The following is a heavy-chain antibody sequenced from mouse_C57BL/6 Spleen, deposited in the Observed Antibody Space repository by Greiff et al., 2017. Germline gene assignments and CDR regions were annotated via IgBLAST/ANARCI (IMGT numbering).Heavy chain of an antibody. Sequence: VQLQQSGAELVRPGASVKLSCTASGFNIKDDYMHWVKQRPEQGLEWIGWIDPENGDTEYASKFQGKATITADTSSNTAYLQLSSLTSEDTAVYYCTTHYSNYGDYFDYWGQGTTLTVSS. CDR3: TTHYSNYGDYFDY. V-gene: IGHV14-4*01. CDR1: GFNIKDDY. D-gene: IGHD2-5*01. CDR2: IDPENGDT. J-gene: IGHJ2*01.